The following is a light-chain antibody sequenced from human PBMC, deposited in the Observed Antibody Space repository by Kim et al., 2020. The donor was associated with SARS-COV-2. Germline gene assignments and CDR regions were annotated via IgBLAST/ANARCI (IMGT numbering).Light chain of an antibody. CDR1: SSNIVSNY. Sequence: GQRVTISCSGSSSNIVSNYVYWYQQRPGTAPQLLIYRNNQRPSGVPDRFSGSKSGTSASLAISGLRSEDEADYYCAAWDDSLSGYVFGTGTKVTVL. J-gene: IGLJ1*01. CDR3: AAWDDSLSGYV. CDR2: RNN. V-gene: IGLV1-47*01.